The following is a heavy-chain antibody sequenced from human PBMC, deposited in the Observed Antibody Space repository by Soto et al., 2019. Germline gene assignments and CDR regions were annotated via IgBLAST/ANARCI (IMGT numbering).Heavy chain of an antibody. CDR3: ARGTGTTGYYYYYYGMDV. D-gene: IGHD1-7*01. CDR2: IIPIFGTA. J-gene: IGHJ6*02. CDR1: GGTFSSYA. Sequence: SVKVSCTASGGTFSSYAISWVRQAPGQGLEWMGGIIPIFGTANYAQKFQGRVTITADESTSTAYMELSSLRSEDTAVYYCARGTGTTGYYYYYYGMDVWGQGTTVTVAS. V-gene: IGHV1-69*01.